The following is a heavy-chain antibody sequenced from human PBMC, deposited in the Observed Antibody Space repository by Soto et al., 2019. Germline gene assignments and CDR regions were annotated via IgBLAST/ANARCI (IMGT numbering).Heavy chain of an antibody. CDR1: GGSISSSNDY. J-gene: IGHJ5*02. Sequence: PSETLSLTCSVSGGSISSSNDYWGWIRQPPGKGLEWLGSMFHSGRTYHNPSLKSRVTISVDTSKNQFSLKLSSVTAADTAVYYCARSIDPWGQGTLVTVSS. CDR2: MFHSGRT. V-gene: IGHV4-39*07. CDR3: ARSIDP.